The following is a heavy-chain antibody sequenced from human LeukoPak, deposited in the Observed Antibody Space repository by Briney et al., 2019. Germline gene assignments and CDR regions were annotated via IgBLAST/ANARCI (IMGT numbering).Heavy chain of an antibody. J-gene: IGHJ6*03. D-gene: IGHD3-10*01. CDR3: AKEGDRGEALYYYMDV. CDR1: GFMFSDYG. CDR2: IWYDGSNI. Sequence: GGSLRLSCAASGFMFSDYGMHWVRQAPGKGLEWVAAIWYDGSNIFYADSVKGRFTISRDNSKNALYLQMNSLRAEDTADYYCAKEGDRGEALYYYMDVWGNGTTVTVSS. V-gene: IGHV3-33*06.